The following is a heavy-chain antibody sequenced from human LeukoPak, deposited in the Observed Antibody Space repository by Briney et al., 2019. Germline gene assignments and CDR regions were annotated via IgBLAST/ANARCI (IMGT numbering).Heavy chain of an antibody. V-gene: IGHV4-61*02. CDR2: IYTSGST. J-gene: IGHJ4*02. D-gene: IGHD5-24*01. Sequence: SETLSLTCTVSGDSISSGSYYWSWIRQPAGKGLEWIGRIYTSGSTNYNPSLKSRVTISVDTSKNQFSLKLSSVTAADTAVYYCARDNGDGYNDYWGQGTLVTVSS. CDR3: ARDNGDGYNDY. CDR1: GDSISSGSYY.